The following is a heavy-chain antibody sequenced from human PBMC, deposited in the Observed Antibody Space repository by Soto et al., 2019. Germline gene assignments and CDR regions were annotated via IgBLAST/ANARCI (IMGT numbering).Heavy chain of an antibody. D-gene: IGHD6-13*01. Sequence: PSETLSLTCTVSGGCIYSSYLSWIRQSPGKGLEWIGYIYYSASTNYNPSLKSRVTISVDTSKNQFSLKLSSVTAADTAVYYCARHSFSIAAAVYYYYMDVWGKRTTVTVSS. J-gene: IGHJ6*03. CDR2: IYYSAST. V-gene: IGHV4-59*08. CDR1: GGCIYSSY. CDR3: ARHSFSIAAAVYYYYMDV.